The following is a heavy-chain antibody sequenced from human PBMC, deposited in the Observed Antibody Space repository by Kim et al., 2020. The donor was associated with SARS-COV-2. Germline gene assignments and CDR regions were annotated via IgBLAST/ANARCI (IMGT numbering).Heavy chain of an antibody. CDR3: ASSVGCTINRYGDYCEYFQH. Sequence: SQTLSLTCAVYGGSFSGYYWSWIRQPPGKGLEWIGEINHSGSTNYNPSLKSRVTISVDTSKNQFSLKLSSVTAADTAVYYCASSVGCTINRYGDYCEYFQHWGQGTLVTVSS. V-gene: IGHV4-34*01. CDR1: GGSFSGYY. CDR2: INHSGST. J-gene: IGHJ1*01. D-gene: IGHD4-17*01.